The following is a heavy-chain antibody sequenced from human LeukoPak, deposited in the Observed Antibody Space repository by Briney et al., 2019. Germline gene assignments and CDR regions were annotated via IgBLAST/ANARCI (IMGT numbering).Heavy chain of an antibody. CDR2: ISGSGGST. CDR1: GFTFSSYA. Sequence: GGSLRLSCAASGFTFSSYAMSWVRQAPGKGLEWVSAISGSGGSTYYADSVKGRFTISRDNSKNTLYLQMNSLRAEDTAVYYCAKGGQDTYVFYYYGMDVWGQGTTVTVSS. D-gene: IGHD2-8*01. J-gene: IGHJ6*02. V-gene: IGHV3-23*01. CDR3: AKGGQDTYVFYYYGMDV.